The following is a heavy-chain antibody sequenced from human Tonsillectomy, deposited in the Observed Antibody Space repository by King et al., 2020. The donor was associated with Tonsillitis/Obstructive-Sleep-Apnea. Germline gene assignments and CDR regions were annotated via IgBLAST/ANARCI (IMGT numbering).Heavy chain of an antibody. Sequence: VQLVESGGGLVQPGRSLRLSCAASGFTFDDYAIHWVRQAPGKGLEWVSGISWNSDSIAYAGSVKGRFTISRDNAKNSLYLQMNSLRAEDTALYYCAKGRGRGKTTVTLDYWGQGTLVTVSS. D-gene: IGHD4-11*01. CDR2: ISWNSDSI. CDR3: AKGRGRGKTTVTLDY. V-gene: IGHV3-9*01. J-gene: IGHJ4*02. CDR1: GFTFDDYA.